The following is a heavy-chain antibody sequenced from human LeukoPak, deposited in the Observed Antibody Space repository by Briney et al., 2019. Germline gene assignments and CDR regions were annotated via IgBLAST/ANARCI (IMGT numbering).Heavy chain of an antibody. CDR3: AKGGSDYDDHGYSFDY. D-gene: IGHD1-26*01. CDR2: ISSSGGNT. Sequence: GGSLRLSCAASGFTFSSYAMSWVRQAPGKGLEWVSAISSSGGNTYYADPVKGRFTISRDNSKNTLYLQMNSLRAEDTAVYYCAKGGSDYDDHGYSFDYWGQGALVTVSS. V-gene: IGHV3-23*01. J-gene: IGHJ4*02. CDR1: GFTFSSYA.